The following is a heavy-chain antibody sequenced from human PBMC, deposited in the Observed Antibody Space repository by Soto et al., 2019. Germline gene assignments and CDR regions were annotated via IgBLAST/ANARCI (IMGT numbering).Heavy chain of an antibody. V-gene: IGHV3-23*01. J-gene: IGHJ4*02. CDR1: GFTFSSYA. CDR2: ISVRGGST. Sequence: PGGSLRLSCAASGFTFSSYAMSWVRQAPGKGQEWVSTISVRGGSTYYADSVKGRFTISRDNSKNTRYLQMNSLRAEDTAIYCCAKRSLSRYCDGGSCYSPCDYWGQGTLVTVSS. D-gene: IGHD2-15*01. CDR3: AKRSLSRYCDGGSCYSPCDY.